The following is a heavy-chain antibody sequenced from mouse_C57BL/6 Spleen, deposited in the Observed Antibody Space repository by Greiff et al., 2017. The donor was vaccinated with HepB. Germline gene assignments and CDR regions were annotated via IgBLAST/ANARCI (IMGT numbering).Heavy chain of an antibody. J-gene: IGHJ1*03. CDR3: ARPLGLYFDV. CDR1: GYTFTSYW. CDR2: IDPSDSYT. Sequence: QVQLQQSGAELVMPGASVKLSCKASGYTFTSYWMHWVKQRPGQGLEWIGEIDPSDSYTNYNQKFKGKSTLTVDKSSSTAYMQLSSLTSEDSAVYYCARPLGLYFDVWGTGTTVTVSS. V-gene: IGHV1-69*01. D-gene: IGHD4-1*01.